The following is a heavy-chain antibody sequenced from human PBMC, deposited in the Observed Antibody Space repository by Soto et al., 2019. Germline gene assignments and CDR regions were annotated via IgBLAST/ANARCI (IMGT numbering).Heavy chain of an antibody. CDR3: ARGEDAFFYYGLDV. CDR2: IYDTGISGYTPST. V-gene: IGHV4-38-2*01. CDR1: GYSITSGYY. J-gene: IGHJ6*02. Sequence: SETLSLTCAVSGYSITSGYYWGWIRQPPGKGLEWIAYIYDTGISGYTPSTSYNPSLKSRFTMSVDTSKSQFSLKLTSVTAADTAVYYCARGEDAFFYYGLDVWGQGITVTAP.